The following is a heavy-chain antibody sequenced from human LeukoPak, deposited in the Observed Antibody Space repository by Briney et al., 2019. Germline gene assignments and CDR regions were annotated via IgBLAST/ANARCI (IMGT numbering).Heavy chain of an antibody. CDR1: GYSFTSYW. Sequence: GESPKISCKGSGYSFTSYWIGWVRQMPGKGLEWMGIIYPGDSDTRYSPSFQGQVTISADKSISTAYLQWSSLKASDTAMYYCARWYYDSSGYSTLDYWGQGTLVTVSS. CDR2: IYPGDSDT. CDR3: ARWYYDSSGYSTLDY. J-gene: IGHJ4*02. D-gene: IGHD3-22*01. V-gene: IGHV5-51*01.